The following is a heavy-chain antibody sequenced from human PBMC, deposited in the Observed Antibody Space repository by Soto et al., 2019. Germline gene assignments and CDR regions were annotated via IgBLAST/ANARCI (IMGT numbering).Heavy chain of an antibody. D-gene: IGHD2-2*01. CDR3: ARGYCSSTSGYATGYFDL. J-gene: IGHJ2*01. Sequence: QLQLQESGPGLVKPSETLSLTCTVSGGSISSSGYYWGWIRQPPGKGLEFIGSIHYSGSTYYNPSHKNQATSSVDTPKSQFSLQMSSVTAADTAVYYCARGYCSSTSGYATGYFDLWGRGTLVTVSS. CDR2: IHYSGST. V-gene: IGHV4-39*01. CDR1: GGSISSSGYY.